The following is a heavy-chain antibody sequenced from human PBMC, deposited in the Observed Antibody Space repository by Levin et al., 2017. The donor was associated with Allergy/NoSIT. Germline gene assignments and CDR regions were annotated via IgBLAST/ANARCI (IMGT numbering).Heavy chain of an antibody. CDR1: GFPFWNSA. Sequence: LSLPCAASGFPFWNSAMNWVRQAAGKGLEWLSGITGDGDDTHYADSVKGRFTISRDNSKNTLYLQMSSLRAEDTATYFCTKGITVFGVGRLDYWGQGILVTVSS. J-gene: IGHJ4*02. V-gene: IGHV3-23*01. CDR2: ITGDGDDT. CDR3: TKGITVFGVGRLDY. D-gene: IGHD3-10*02.